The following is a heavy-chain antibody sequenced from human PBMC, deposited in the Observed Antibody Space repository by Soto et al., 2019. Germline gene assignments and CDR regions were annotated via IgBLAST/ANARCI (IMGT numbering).Heavy chain of an antibody. CDR1: GGTFSTYS. D-gene: IGHD1-1*01. Sequence: QVQLVQSGAEVKKPGSSVKVSCKASGGTFSTYSISWVRQAPGQGLEWMGGSPPIFGTSKYAQNFQGRVTITADESTSAAYMELRSLRSDATAVYYCARGGRYPNSSFYYGMEVWGQGTTVTVSS. CDR2: SPPIFGTS. CDR3: ARGGRYPNSSFYYGMEV. V-gene: IGHV1-69*01. J-gene: IGHJ6*02.